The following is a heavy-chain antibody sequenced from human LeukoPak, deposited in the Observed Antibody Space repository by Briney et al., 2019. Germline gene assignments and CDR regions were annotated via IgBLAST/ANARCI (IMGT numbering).Heavy chain of an antibody. J-gene: IGHJ6*02. CDR1: GYTFTGYY. V-gene: IGHV1-2*06. CDR3: ARAFSRKGYYYGMDV. D-gene: IGHD3-3*02. Sequence: GASVKVSCKASGYTFTGYYIHWVRQAPGQGLEWMGRINPNSGGTNYAQKFQGRVTMTRDTSISTAYMELSRLRSDDTAVYYCARAFSRKGYYYGMDVWGQGTTVTVSS. CDR2: INPNSGGT.